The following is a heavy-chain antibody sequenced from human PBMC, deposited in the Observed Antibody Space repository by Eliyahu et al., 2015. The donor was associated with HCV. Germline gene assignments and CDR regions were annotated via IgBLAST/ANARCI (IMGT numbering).Heavy chain of an antibody. Sequence: QVQLQESGPGLVKPSQTLSLTCTXSGXSXXXGSYXXXWIRQPAGKGLEWIGRIYTSGSTNYNPSLKSRVTISVDTSKNQFSLKLSSVTAADTAVYYCARGPYVWGSYRYPGVLDAFDIWGQGTMVTVSS. CDR2: IYTSGST. CDR1: GXSXXXGSYX. V-gene: IGHV4-61*02. CDR3: ARGPYVWGSYRYPGVLDAFDI. D-gene: IGHD3-16*02. J-gene: IGHJ3*02.